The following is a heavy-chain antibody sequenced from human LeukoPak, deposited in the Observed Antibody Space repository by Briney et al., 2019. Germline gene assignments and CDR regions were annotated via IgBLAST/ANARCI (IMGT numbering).Heavy chain of an antibody. D-gene: IGHD1-26*01. CDR2: IWYDGGNK. V-gene: IGHV3-33*06. Sequence: GGSLRLSCAASGFTFSSYGMHWVRQAPGKGLEWVAVIWYDGGNKYYADSVKGRFTISRDNSKNTLYLQMNSLRAEDTAVYYCAKDGGLVGASVDYWGQGTLVTVSS. J-gene: IGHJ4*02. CDR3: AKDGGLVGASVDY. CDR1: GFTFSSYG.